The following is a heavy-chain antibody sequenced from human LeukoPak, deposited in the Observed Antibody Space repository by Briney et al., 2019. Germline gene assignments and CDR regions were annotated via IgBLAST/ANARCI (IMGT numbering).Heavy chain of an antibody. Sequence: GGSLRLSCAASGFTFDDYGMSWVRQAPGKGLEWVSGINWNGGSTGYADSVKGRFTISRDNAKNSLYLQMNSLRAEDTALYYCARDVSGRPYYYYYYMDVWGNGTTVTVSS. V-gene: IGHV3-20*04. D-gene: IGHD5-12*01. CDR2: INWNGGST. CDR3: ARDVSGRPYYYYYYMDV. J-gene: IGHJ6*03. CDR1: GFTFDDYG.